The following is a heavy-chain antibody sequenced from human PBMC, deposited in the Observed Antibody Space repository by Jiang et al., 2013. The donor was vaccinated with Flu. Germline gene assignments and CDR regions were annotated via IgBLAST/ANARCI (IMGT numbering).Heavy chain of an antibody. Sequence: SGSELKKPGASVKVSCKASGYTFINYAMNWVRQAPGQGLEWMGWINTNTGNPTYAQGFTGRFVFSVDTSVSTAYLQITSLKAEDTAVYYCARDRYYYGSGSYLHIDYWGQGTLVTVSS. V-gene: IGHV7-4-1*02. D-gene: IGHD3-10*01. J-gene: IGHJ4*02. CDR3: ARDRYYYGSGSYLHIDY. CDR2: INTNTGNP. CDR1: GYTFINYA.